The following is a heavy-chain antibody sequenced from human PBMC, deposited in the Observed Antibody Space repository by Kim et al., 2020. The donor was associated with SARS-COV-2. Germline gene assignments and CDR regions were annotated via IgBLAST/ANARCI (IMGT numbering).Heavy chain of an antibody. J-gene: IGHJ4*02. CDR2: ISAYNGNT. CDR1: GYTFTSYG. CDR3: ARESITMIVGGFADY. Sequence: ASVKVSCKASGYTFTSYGISWVRQAPGQGLEWMGWISAYNGNTNYAQKLQGRVTMTTDTSTSTAYMELRSLRSDDTAVYYCARESITMIVGGFADYWGQGTLVTVSS. D-gene: IGHD3-22*01. V-gene: IGHV1-18*01.